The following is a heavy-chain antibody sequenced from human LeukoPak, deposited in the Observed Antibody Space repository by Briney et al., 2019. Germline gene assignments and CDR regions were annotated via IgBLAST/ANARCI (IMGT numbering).Heavy chain of an antibody. CDR1: GGSISSSNYY. Sequence: PSETLSLTCTVSGGSISSSNYYWGWIRQPPGKGLEWIGSIYYSGITYYKSSLKSRVTISVDTSKNQFSLKLTSVTAADTAVYYCARHEVGPLVFDYWGQGTLVTVSP. CDR3: ARHEVGPLVFDY. D-gene: IGHD1-26*01. J-gene: IGHJ4*02. CDR2: IYYSGIT. V-gene: IGHV4-39*01.